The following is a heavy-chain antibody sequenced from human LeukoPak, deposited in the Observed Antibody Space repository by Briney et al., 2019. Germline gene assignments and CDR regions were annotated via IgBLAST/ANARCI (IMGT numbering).Heavy chain of an antibody. CDR3: ARGDWSYGRTDY. J-gene: IGHJ4*02. Sequence: ASVKVSCKASGYSFTGYYMHWVRQAPGQGLEWMGCINPNSGGTDYAQKFQGRVTMTRDTSISTAYMELSRLTSDDTALYFCARGDWSYGRTDYWGQGTLVTVSS. CDR2: INPNSGGT. V-gene: IGHV1-2*02. D-gene: IGHD1-7*01. CDR1: GYSFTGYY.